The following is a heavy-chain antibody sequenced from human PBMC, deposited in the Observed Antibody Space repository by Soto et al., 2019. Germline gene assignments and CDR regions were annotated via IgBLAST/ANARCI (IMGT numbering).Heavy chain of an antibody. CDR1: GGSVSIGTSF. D-gene: IGHD1-20*01. CDR2: IYYNGST. CDR3: AGNDNHYFSSITV. J-gene: IGHJ6*02. Sequence: SETLSLTCSVSGGSVSIGTSFWHWMRQPPGERLEWIGCIYYNGSTYYNPSLNSRVTISAATSKTQFSLRLSSVTAAYTPVYYCAGNDNHYFSSITVWGGGATGT. V-gene: IGHV4-61*01.